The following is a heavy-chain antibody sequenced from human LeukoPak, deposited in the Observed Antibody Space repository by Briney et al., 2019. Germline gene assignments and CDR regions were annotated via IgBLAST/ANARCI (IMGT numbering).Heavy chain of an antibody. D-gene: IGHD4-23*01. J-gene: IGHJ3*02. CDR3: ARGDGGNPGIAFDI. Sequence: GASVKVSCKTSGYTFTTYGFSWVRQAPGQGLEWMGWISAYNGNTNYAQKLQGRVTMTTDTSTSTAYMELRSLRSDDTAVYYCARGDGGNPGIAFDIWGQGTMVTVSS. CDR1: GYTFTTYG. V-gene: IGHV1-18*01. CDR2: ISAYNGNT.